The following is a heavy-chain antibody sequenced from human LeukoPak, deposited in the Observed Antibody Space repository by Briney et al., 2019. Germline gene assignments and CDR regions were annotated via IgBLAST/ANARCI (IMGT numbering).Heavy chain of an antibody. Sequence: PGGSLRLSCAASGFTFSSYSMNWVRQAPGKGLEWVSSISSSSYIYYADSVKGRFTISRDNAKNSLYLQMNSLRAEDTAVYYCARYYYGSPCDYWGQGTLVTVSS. V-gene: IGHV3-21*04. CDR3: ARYYYGSPCDY. J-gene: IGHJ4*02. CDR1: GFTFSSYS. CDR2: ISSSSYI. D-gene: IGHD3-10*01.